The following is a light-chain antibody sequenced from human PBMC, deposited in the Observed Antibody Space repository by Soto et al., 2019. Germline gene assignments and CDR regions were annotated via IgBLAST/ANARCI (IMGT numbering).Light chain of an antibody. V-gene: IGLV1-44*01. CDR1: SSNIGSNT. Sequence: QSVLTQPPSASGTPGQMVTISCSGSSSNIGSNTVNWYQQLPGMAPKLLIYNNSQRPSGVPDRFSGSKSGTSASLAISGLQSEDEADYYCAAWDDSLRTLEFGGGTKLTVL. CDR3: AAWDDSLRTLE. CDR2: NNS. J-gene: IGLJ2*01.